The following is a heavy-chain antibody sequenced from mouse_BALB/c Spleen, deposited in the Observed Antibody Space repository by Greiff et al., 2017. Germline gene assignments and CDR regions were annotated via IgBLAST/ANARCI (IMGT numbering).Heavy chain of an antibody. Sequence: EVKLQESGPSLVKPSQTLSLTCSVTGDSITSGYWNWIRKFPGNKLEYMGYISYSGSTYYNPSLKSRISITRDTSKNQYYLQLNSVTTEDTATYYCAMYGNYLYYYAMDYWGQGTSVTVSS. CDR3: AMYGNYLYYYAMDY. CDR2: ISYSGST. D-gene: IGHD2-10*02. J-gene: IGHJ4*01. CDR1: GDSITSGY. V-gene: IGHV3-8*02.